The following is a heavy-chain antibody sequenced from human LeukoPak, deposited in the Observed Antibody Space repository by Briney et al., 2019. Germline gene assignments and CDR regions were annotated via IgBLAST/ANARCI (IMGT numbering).Heavy chain of an antibody. D-gene: IGHD3-3*01. CDR3: ARDQGVALYYYYGMDV. Sequence: SETLSLTCTVSGGSIRSYYWSWIRQPPGKGLEWIGYIYYSGSTYYNPSLKSRVTISVDTSKNQFSLKLSSVTAADTAVYYCARDQGVALYYYYGMDVWGQGTTVTVSS. CDR2: IYYSGST. J-gene: IGHJ6*02. V-gene: IGHV4-59*12. CDR1: GGSIRSYY.